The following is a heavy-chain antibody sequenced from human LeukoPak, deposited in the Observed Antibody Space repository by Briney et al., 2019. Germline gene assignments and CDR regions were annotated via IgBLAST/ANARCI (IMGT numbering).Heavy chain of an antibody. CDR2: IARDDDR. CDR3: AHTGSAHGDDWFDP. D-gene: IGHD7-27*01. Sequence: SGPTLVKPTETLMLTCTFSGFSLSTRGVCVVWIRQAPLKSLEWLALIARDDDRRYSPSLKSMLTITKDTSKNQVALTLANLDPVDTATYYCAHTGSAHGDDWFDPWGQGTLVTVSS. J-gene: IGHJ5*02. CDR1: GFSLSTRGVC. V-gene: IGHV2-5*02.